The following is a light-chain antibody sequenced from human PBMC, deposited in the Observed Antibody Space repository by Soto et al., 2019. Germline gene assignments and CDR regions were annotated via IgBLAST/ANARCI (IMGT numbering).Light chain of an antibody. J-gene: IGLJ1*01. Sequence: QSALTQPASVSGSPGQSMTISFTGTSSDVGGYNYVSWYQHHPGKAPKLMISEVSNRPSGVSNRFSGSKSGNTASLTISGLQAEDEADYYCSSYTSRSTPYGFGTGTKLTVL. CDR1: SSDVGGYNY. V-gene: IGLV2-14*01. CDR2: EVS. CDR3: SSYTSRSTPYG.